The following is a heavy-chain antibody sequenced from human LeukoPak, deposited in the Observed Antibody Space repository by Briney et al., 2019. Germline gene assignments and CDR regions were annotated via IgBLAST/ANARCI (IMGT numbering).Heavy chain of an antibody. D-gene: IGHD1-26*01. CDR1: GFTFSDFE. J-gene: IGHJ4*02. CDR2: ISSSGSTI. CDR3: ARGSGRYSYFDY. Sequence: GGSLRLSCAASGFTFSDFEMNWVRQAPGKGLEWVSYISSSGSTIYYADSVKGRFTISRDNAKNSLYLQMNSLRAEDTAVYYCARGSGRYSYFDYWGQGTLVTVSS. V-gene: IGHV3-48*03.